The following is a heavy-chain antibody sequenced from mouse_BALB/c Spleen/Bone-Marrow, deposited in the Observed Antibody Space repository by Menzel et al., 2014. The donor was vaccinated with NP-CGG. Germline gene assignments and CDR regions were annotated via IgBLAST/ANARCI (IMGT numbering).Heavy chain of an antibody. J-gene: IGHJ3*01. CDR2: IYPSTGYT. CDR3: ARDDYAY. CDR1: GYTFTSYW. V-gene: IGHV1-7*01. Sequence: QVQLQQSGAELAKPGASVKTSCKASGYTFTSYWMHWVKQRPGQGLEWIGYIYPSTGYTEYNQKFKDKVTLTADKSSSTAYMQLSSLTSEDSAVYYCARDDYAYWGQGTLVTVSA. D-gene: IGHD2-4*01.